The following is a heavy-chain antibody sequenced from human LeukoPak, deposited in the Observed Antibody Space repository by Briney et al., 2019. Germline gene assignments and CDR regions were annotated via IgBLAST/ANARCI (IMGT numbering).Heavy chain of an antibody. CDR3: VRGEWELPIY. CDR1: GFTVSSNY. Sequence: GGSLRLSCAASGFTVSSNYMSWVRQAPGKGLQWVSLISSGGNTYYADSVKGRFTISRDNSNNTLYLQMNSLRAEDTAVYYCVRGEWELPIYWGQGTLVTVSS. D-gene: IGHD1-7*01. J-gene: IGHJ4*02. V-gene: IGHV3-53*01. CDR2: ISSGGNT.